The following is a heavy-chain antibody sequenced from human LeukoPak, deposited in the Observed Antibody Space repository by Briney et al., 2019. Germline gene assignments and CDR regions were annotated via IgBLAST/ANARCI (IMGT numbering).Heavy chain of an antibody. J-gene: IGHJ5*02. Sequence: SETLSLTCTVSGGSISSGDYYWSWIRQPPGKGLGWIGYIYYSGSTYYNPSLKSRVTISVDTSKNQFSLKLSSVTAADTAVYYCARVPLPAAIFDWFDPWGQGTLVTVPS. V-gene: IGHV4-30-4*08. D-gene: IGHD2-2*01. CDR3: ARVPLPAAIFDWFDP. CDR2: IYYSGST. CDR1: GGSISSGDYY.